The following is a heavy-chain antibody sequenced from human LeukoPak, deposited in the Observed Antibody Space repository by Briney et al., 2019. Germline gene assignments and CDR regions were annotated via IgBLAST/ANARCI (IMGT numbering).Heavy chain of an antibody. Sequence: QPGGSLRLSCAASGFTFSSYAMHWVRQAPGKGLEWVALILYDGSNKYYADSVKGRFTISRDNSKNTLYMQMNSLRAEDTAVYYCARGPPLVPAPYLEYYFDYWGQGTLVTVSS. V-gene: IGHV3-30*04. CDR3: ARGPPLVPAPYLEYYFDY. CDR1: GFTFSSYA. CDR2: ILYDGSNK. J-gene: IGHJ4*02. D-gene: IGHD2-2*01.